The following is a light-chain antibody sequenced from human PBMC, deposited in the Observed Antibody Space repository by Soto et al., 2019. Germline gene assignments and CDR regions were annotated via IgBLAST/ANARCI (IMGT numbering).Light chain of an antibody. Sequence: IQMTQSPSSLSASVGDRVTITCQASQDISNYLNWYQQKPGKAPKLLIYAASSLQSGVPSRFSGSGSGTDFTLTISSLQPEDFATYYCLQDYNYPWTFGQGTKVDIK. CDR3: LQDYNYPWT. V-gene: IGKV1-6*01. CDR2: AAS. CDR1: QDISNY. J-gene: IGKJ1*01.